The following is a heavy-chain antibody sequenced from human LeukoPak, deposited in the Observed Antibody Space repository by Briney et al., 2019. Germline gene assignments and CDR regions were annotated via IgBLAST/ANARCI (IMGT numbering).Heavy chain of an antibody. CDR2: IRYDGSNK. V-gene: IGHV3-30*02. Sequence: PGGSLGLSCAASGFTFSSYGMHWVRQAPGKGLEWVAFIRYDGSNKYYADSVKGRFTISRDNSKNTLYLQMNSLRAEDTAVYFCAKPTGGNQYDAFDIWGQGTMVTVSS. J-gene: IGHJ3*02. CDR1: GFTFSSYG. CDR3: AKPTGGNQYDAFDI. D-gene: IGHD4-23*01.